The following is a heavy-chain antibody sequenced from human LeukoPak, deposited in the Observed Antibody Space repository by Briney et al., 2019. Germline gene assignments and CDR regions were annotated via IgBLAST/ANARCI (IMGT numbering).Heavy chain of an antibody. CDR2: VSYDGSNK. CDR1: GFTFSTYG. Sequence: HAGGSLRLSCAASGFTFSTYGMRWVRQAPGKGLEWVAVVSYDGSNKYYGDSVKGRFTISRDNSKNTLYLQMNSLRAEDTAVYYCAKDWGNWGYGYYFDHWGQGTLVTVSS. V-gene: IGHV3-30*18. D-gene: IGHD7-27*01. CDR3: AKDWGNWGYGYYFDH. J-gene: IGHJ4*02.